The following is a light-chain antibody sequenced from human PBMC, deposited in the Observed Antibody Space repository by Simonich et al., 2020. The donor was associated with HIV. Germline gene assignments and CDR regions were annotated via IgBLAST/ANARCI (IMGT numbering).Light chain of an antibody. CDR1: SSDVGANNY. Sequence: QSVLTQPASVSGSPGQSITISCTGTSSDVGANNYVSWYQKYPGKAPKLIINDVSKRPSGISHRFSASKSGNTASLTISGLQAEDEADYYCSSYTSTSIVVFGGGTKLTVL. J-gene: IGLJ2*01. CDR3: SSYTSTSIVV. CDR2: DVS. V-gene: IGLV2-14*01.